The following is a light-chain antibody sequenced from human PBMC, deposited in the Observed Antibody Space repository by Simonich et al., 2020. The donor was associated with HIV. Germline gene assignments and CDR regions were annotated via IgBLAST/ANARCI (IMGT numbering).Light chain of an antibody. Sequence: EIVLTQSPATLSLSPGEKATISCSASKNINNYLAWYQPQPGQAPRILIWDASNRATGIPSRFSGSGSGTDFTLTISSLQPEDFAVYYCQQRSNWSTFGQGTKLEIK. CDR2: DAS. CDR3: QQRSNWST. J-gene: IGKJ2*01. V-gene: IGKV3-11*01. CDR1: KNINNY.